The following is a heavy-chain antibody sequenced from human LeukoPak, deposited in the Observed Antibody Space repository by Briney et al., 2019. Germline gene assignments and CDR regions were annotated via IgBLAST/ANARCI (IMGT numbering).Heavy chain of an antibody. Sequence: TGGSLRLSCAASGFTFSSYAMSWVRQAPGKGLEWVSAISGSGGSTYYADSVKVRFTISRDNSKNTLYLQMNSLRAEDTAVYYCAKDLSYYDSSGDAFDIWGQGTMVTVSS. J-gene: IGHJ3*02. V-gene: IGHV3-23*01. CDR1: GFTFSSYA. CDR3: AKDLSYYDSSGDAFDI. CDR2: ISGSGGST. D-gene: IGHD3-22*01.